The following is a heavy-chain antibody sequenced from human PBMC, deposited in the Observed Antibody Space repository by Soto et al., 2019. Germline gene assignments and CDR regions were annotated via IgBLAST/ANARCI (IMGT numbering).Heavy chain of an antibody. CDR3: ARGRGSSGWDDAFDI. J-gene: IGHJ3*02. CDR1: GFTFSSYW. D-gene: IGHD6-19*01. Sequence: GGSLRLSCAASGFTFSSYWMSWVRQAPGMGLEWVANIKQDGNEKYEVNSVKGRFTISRDNAKTSLYLRLNSLRAEDTAVYYCARGRGSSGWDDAFDIWGQGTMVTVSS. V-gene: IGHV3-7*01. CDR2: IKQDGNEK.